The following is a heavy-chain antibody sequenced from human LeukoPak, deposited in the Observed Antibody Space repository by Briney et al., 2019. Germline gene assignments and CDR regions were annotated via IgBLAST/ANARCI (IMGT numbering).Heavy chain of an antibody. CDR3: ARGPSGWFDP. Sequence: GGSLRLSCAASGFTFSSYSMNWVRQAPGKGLEWVSSISGSSSYIYYADSVKGRFTISRHNAKNSLYLQMNSLRAEDTAVYYCARGPSGWFDPWGQGTLVTVSS. J-gene: IGHJ5*02. CDR1: GFTFSSYS. D-gene: IGHD1-26*01. CDR2: ISGSSSYI. V-gene: IGHV3-21*01.